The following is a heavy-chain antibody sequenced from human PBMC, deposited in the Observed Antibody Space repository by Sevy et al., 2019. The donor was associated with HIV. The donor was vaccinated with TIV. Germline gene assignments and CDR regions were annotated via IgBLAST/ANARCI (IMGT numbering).Heavy chain of an antibody. CDR1: GFTFSSYW. J-gene: IGHJ6*02. V-gene: IGHV3-7*01. D-gene: IGHD2-2*01. Sequence: GGSLRLSCAASGFTFSSYWMSWVRQAPGKGLEWVANIKQDGSEKYNVDSVKGRFTISRDNAKNSLYLQMNSLRAEDTAVYYCARDIVVVPAALHYYYYGMDVWGQGTTVTVSS. CDR2: IKQDGSEK. CDR3: ARDIVVVPAALHYYYYGMDV.